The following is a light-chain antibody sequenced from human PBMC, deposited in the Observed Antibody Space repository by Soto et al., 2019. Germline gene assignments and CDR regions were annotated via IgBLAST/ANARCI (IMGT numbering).Light chain of an antibody. J-gene: IGKJ2*01. CDR1: QSVSSY. V-gene: IGKV3-11*01. Sequence: EIVLTQSPATLSLSPGERATLSCRASQSVSSYLAWYQQKPGQAPRLLIYDASARATGIPARFSGSGSGTDFTLTISSLEPEDFAVYYCQQRSNWPGTFGQGTKLKIK. CDR2: DAS. CDR3: QQRSNWPGT.